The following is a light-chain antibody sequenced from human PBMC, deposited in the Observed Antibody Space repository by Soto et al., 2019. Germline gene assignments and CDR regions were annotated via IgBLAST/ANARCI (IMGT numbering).Light chain of an antibody. V-gene: IGKV3-11*01. Sequence: EIVLTQSPATLSLSPGERATLTCRTSQSVSRYLAWYQQKPGQAPRLLIYDSTDRATGLPAGFSGSGSGTDFTLTINSLEPEDFAVYYCQQRNSWPLTFGGGTKVDIK. J-gene: IGKJ4*01. CDR3: QQRNSWPLT. CDR1: QSVSRY. CDR2: DST.